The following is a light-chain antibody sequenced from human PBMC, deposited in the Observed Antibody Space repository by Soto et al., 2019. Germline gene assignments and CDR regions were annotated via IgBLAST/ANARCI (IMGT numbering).Light chain of an antibody. Sequence: DVVMTQSPLSLPVTPGEPASISCRSSQSFLHSNGVNYLDWYLQKPGQSPQLLIYLGSNRASGVPDRFSGSGSGTDFTLKISRVEAEDVGVYYCMQALQTPMYTFGQGTKLEIK. V-gene: IGKV2-28*01. J-gene: IGKJ2*01. CDR2: LGS. CDR3: MQALQTPMYT. CDR1: QSFLHSNGVNY.